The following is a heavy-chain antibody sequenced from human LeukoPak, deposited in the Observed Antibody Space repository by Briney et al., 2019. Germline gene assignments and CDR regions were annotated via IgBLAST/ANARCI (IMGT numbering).Heavy chain of an antibody. Sequence: GGSLRLSCAASGFTFSSYGMHWVRQAPGKGLEWVAFIRYDGSNKYYADSVKGRFTISRDNSKNTLYLQMNSLRAEDTAVYYCAKAHGLRLGELSPTDYWGQGTLVTVSS. CDR2: IRYDGSNK. CDR1: GFTFSSYG. J-gene: IGHJ4*02. V-gene: IGHV3-30*02. D-gene: IGHD3-16*02. CDR3: AKAHGLRLGELSPTDY.